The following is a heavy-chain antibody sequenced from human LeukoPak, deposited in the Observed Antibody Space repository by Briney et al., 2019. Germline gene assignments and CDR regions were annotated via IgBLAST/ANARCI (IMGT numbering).Heavy chain of an antibody. V-gene: IGHV4-34*01. J-gene: IGHJ4*02. CDR3: ARGPDSRKAGY. D-gene: IGHD1-14*01. CDR2: ISHDEGT. Sequence: SETLSLTCGIYGESFTDHHLSWTRQPPGKGLEWSGEISHDEGTNYNPSLRSRVTISLDMSKNQFSLKLTCMTAADTAVYYCARGPDSRKAGYWGPGTLVTVSS. CDR1: GESFTDHH.